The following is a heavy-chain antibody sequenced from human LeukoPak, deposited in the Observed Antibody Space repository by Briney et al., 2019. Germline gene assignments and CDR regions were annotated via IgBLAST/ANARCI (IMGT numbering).Heavy chain of an antibody. J-gene: IGHJ4*02. CDR3: ARHYTGGDYFIDD. Sequence: GESLKISCKVSGYIFTSYWIGWVRHMPGKGLEWVGIIYPDDSDTRYSPSVQDQVTISADKSISTAYLQWSSLKASDTAMYYCARHYTGGDYFIDDWGQGTLVTVSS. V-gene: IGHV5-51*01. CDR2: IYPDDSDT. CDR1: GYIFTSYW. D-gene: IGHD4-17*01.